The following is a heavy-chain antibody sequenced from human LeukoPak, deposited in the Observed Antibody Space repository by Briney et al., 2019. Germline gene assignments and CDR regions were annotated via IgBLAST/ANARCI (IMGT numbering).Heavy chain of an antibody. Sequence: SGGSLRLSCAASGFTFSSYSMNWVRQAPGKGLEGVSSISSSSSYIYYADSVKGRFTISRDNAKNSLYLQMNSLRAEDTAVYYCTRHTNYCDYDYWGQGTLVTVSS. J-gene: IGHJ4*02. CDR3: TRHTNYCDYDY. CDR1: GFTFSSYS. CDR2: ISSSSSYI. V-gene: IGHV3-21*01. D-gene: IGHD4-17*01.